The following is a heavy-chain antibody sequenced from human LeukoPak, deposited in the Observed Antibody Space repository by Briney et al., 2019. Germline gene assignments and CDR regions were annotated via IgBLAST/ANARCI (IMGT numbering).Heavy chain of an antibody. Sequence: GGSLRLSCAASGFTFSSYEMNWVRQAPGEGLEWVSYIDDSGSSIYYAGSVKGRFTISRDNAKSSLYLQMNSLRAEDTAVYSLGRDRTVGGPGTLQFGFWGQGTLGTLSS. CDR2: IDDSGSSI. J-gene: IGHJ4*02. CDR1: GFTFSSYE. V-gene: IGHV3-48*03. D-gene: IGHD6-13*01. CDR3: GRDRTVGGPGTLQFGF.